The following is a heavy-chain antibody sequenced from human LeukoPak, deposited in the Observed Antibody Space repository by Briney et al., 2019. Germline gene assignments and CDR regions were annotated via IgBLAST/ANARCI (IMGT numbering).Heavy chain of an antibody. CDR1: GGSISSYY. Sequence: SETLSLTCTVSGGSISSYYWSWIRQPPGKGLEWIGYIYCSGSTNYNPSLKSRVTISVDTSKNQFSLKLSSVTAADTAVYYCARGKYSSSSSSDYWGQGTLVTVSS. D-gene: IGHD6-6*01. V-gene: IGHV4-59*01. CDR3: ARGKYSSSSSSDY. CDR2: IYCSGST. J-gene: IGHJ4*02.